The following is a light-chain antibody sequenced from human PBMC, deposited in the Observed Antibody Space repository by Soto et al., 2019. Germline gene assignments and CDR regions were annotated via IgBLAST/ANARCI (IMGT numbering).Light chain of an antibody. CDR2: DTS. V-gene: IGKV3-15*01. Sequence: EIVLTQSPATLSVSPGERATLSCRASQSISRNLAWYQQKPGQAPRLVLYDTSIRATGIPARFSGSGSGTEFTLTISSLQSEDFALYYCQQYNDWFSITFGQGTRLEIK. CDR1: QSISRN. J-gene: IGKJ5*01. CDR3: QQYNDWFSIT.